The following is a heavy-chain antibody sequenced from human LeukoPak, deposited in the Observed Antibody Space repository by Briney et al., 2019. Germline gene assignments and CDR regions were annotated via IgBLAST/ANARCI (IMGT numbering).Heavy chain of an antibody. Sequence: SETLSLTCTVSGGSINSYYWSWIRQPPGKGLEWIGYVYYSGSNNYNPSLKSRVTISVDTSKNQFSLKLSSVTAADTAVYYCVQTAVGDTSWIDPWGQGTLVIVSS. CDR1: GGSINSYY. CDR2: VYYSGSN. V-gene: IGHV4-59*01. CDR3: VQTAVGDTSWIDP. J-gene: IGHJ5*02. D-gene: IGHD2-21*02.